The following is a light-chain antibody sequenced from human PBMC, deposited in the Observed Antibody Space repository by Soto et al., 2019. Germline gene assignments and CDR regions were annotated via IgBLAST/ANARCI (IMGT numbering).Light chain of an antibody. J-gene: IGKJ4*01. CDR3: QQYYGTPLT. V-gene: IGKV4-1*01. CDR2: WAS. CDR1: RSVLYSSNNKNY. Sequence: DIVLTQSPDSLAVSLGERATINCKSSRSVLYSSNNKNYLAWYQQTPGQPPKLLISWASTRESGVPDRFSGSGSGTDFTLTISTLQAEDVAVYYCQQYYGTPLTFGGGTKVEIK.